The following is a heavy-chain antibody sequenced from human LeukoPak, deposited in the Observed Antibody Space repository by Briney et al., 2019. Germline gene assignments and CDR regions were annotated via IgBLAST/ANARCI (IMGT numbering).Heavy chain of an antibody. CDR1: GFTFSSYA. CDR3: AKDHYSGSSLVFDY. J-gene: IGHJ4*02. CDR2: VSGSGGST. V-gene: IGHV3-23*01. Sequence: GGSLRLSCAASGFTFSSYAMSWVRQAPGKGLEWASAVSGSGGSTYYADSVKGRFTISRDNSKNTLYLQMNSLRAEDTAVYYCAKDHYSGSSLVFDYWGQGTLVTVSS. D-gene: IGHD1-26*01.